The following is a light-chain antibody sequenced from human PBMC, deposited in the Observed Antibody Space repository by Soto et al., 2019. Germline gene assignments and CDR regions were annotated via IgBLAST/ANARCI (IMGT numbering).Light chain of an antibody. Sequence: EIVLTQSPATLSLSPGERATLSCRASQSVSNYLAWYQQKPGQAPRLLIYDASNRATGIPVRFSGSGSGTDFTLTISSLEPEDFAVYYCQQRANWPPLTFGPGTKVDVK. CDR3: QQRANWPPLT. CDR2: DAS. J-gene: IGKJ3*01. V-gene: IGKV3-11*01. CDR1: QSVSNY.